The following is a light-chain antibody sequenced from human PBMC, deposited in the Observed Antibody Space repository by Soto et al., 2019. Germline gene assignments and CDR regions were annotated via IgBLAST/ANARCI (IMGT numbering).Light chain of an antibody. V-gene: IGLV1-51*01. CDR3: GTWDTSLSVVV. Sequence: QAVVTQPPSVSAAPGQKVTISCSGNTSNIGNNYVSWYRRLPGAAPKLLIYDTNKRPSLIPARFSGSKSATSATLAITGLQTGDEADYYCGTWDTSLSVVVFGGGTKLTVL. CDR2: DTN. J-gene: IGLJ2*01. CDR1: TSNIGNNY.